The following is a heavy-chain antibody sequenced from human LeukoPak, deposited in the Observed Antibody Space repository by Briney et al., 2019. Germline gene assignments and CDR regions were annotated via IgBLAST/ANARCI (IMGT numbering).Heavy chain of an antibody. V-gene: IGHV4-59*01. D-gene: IGHD4-17*01. Sequence: SETLSLTCTVSGGSISSYYWSWSRQPPGKGLEWIGYIYYSGSTNYDPSLKSRVTISVDTSKNQFSLKLSSVTAADTAVYYCARARDYGEDDYWGQGTLVTVSS. CDR2: IYYSGST. J-gene: IGHJ4*02. CDR3: ARARDYGEDDY. CDR1: GGSISSYY.